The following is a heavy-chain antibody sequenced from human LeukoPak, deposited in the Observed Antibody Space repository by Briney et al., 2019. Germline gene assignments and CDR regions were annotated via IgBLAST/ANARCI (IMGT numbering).Heavy chain of an antibody. CDR2: ISGGGDST. V-gene: IGHV3-23*01. J-gene: IGHJ4*02. Sequence: GSLRLSCAASGFTFSSYAMNWVRQAPGKGLEWVSAISGGGDSTYYADSVRGRLTISRDNSKNTLYLQMNSLRAEDTAVYYCAKSMVRGVIIFPFDYWGQGTLVTVSS. CDR1: GFTFSSYA. D-gene: IGHD3-10*01. CDR3: AKSMVRGVIIFPFDY.